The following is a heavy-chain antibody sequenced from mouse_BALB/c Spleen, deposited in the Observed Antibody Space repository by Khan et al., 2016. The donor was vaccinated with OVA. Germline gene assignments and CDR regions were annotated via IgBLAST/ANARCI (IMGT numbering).Heavy chain of an antibody. CDR2: ISTGGHYT. CDR1: GFTFSTYA. V-gene: IGHV5-9-3*01. J-gene: IGHJ4*01. Sequence: EVELVESGGGLVKTGGSLKLSCSASGFTFSTYAMSWVRQTPEKRLECVATISTGGHYTFYPDSVKGRFTISRDTAKNTLYLQMSSLRSEDTAMYYWARSWVDYHALDYWGQGTSVTVSS. CDR3: ARSWVDYHALDY.